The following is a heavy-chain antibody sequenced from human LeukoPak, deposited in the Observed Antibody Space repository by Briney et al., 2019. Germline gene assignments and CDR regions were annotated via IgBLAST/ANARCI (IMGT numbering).Heavy chain of an antibody. CDR2: IVVGSGNT. V-gene: IGHV1-58*01. CDR3: ASGRYYDFWSGYYRLDY. J-gene: IGHJ4*02. Sequence: GASVKVSCKASGFTFTSSAVQWVRQARGQRLEWIGWIVVGSGNTNYAPQFQERVTITRDMSTSTAYMELSSLRSEDTAVYYCASGRYYDFWSGYYRLDYWGQGTLVTVSS. D-gene: IGHD3-3*01. CDR1: GFTFTSSA.